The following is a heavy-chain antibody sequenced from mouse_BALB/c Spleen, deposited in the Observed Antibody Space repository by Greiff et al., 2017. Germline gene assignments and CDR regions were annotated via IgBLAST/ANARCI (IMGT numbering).Heavy chain of an antibody. CDR2: INPSNGRT. CDR1: GYTFTSYW. J-gene: IGHJ3*01. CDR3: ASIYYDPWFAY. Sequence: QVQLQQPGAELVKPGASVKLSCKASGYTFTSYWMHWVKQRPGQGLEWIGEINPSNGRTNYNEKFKSKATLTVDKSSSTAYMQLSSLTSEDSAVYYCASIYYDPWFAYWGQGTLVTVSA. V-gene: IGHV1S81*02. D-gene: IGHD2-4*01.